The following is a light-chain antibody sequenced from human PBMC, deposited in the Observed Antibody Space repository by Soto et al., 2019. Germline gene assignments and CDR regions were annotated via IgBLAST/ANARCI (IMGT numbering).Light chain of an antibody. Sequence: EIEMTQSPGTLSLSPEEGATLSCRASQSVSSSYLAWYQQKPGQAPRLLIYGASSRATGIPDRFSGSGSGTDFTLTISRLEPEDFAVYYCQQYGSSPRTFGQGTKVEIK. CDR2: GAS. CDR1: QSVSSSY. CDR3: QQYGSSPRT. V-gene: IGKV3-20*01. J-gene: IGKJ1*01.